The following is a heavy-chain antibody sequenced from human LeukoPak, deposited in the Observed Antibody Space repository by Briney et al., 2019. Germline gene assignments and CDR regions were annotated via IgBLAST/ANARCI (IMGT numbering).Heavy chain of an antibody. D-gene: IGHD3-3*01. Sequence: GRSLRLSCAASGFTFSSYGMHWVRQAPGKGLEWVAVIWYDGGNKYYADSVKGRFTISRDNSKNTLYLQMNSLRAEDTAVYYCARGPNFIEWWGQGTLVTVSS. J-gene: IGHJ4*02. V-gene: IGHV3-33*01. CDR2: IWYDGGNK. CDR1: GFTFSSYG. CDR3: ARGPNFIEW.